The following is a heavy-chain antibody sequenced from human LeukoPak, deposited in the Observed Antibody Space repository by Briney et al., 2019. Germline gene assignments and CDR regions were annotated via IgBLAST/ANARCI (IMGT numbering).Heavy chain of an antibody. CDR1: GGTFSSYA. V-gene: IGHV1-69*13. J-gene: IGHJ3*02. CDR3: ARGVRAVADAFDI. Sequence: SVKVSCKTSGGTFSSYAISWVRQAPGQGLEWMGGTIPMFDTANYAHKFQGRVTITADESTSTTYMELSSLRSEDTAVYNCARGVRAVADAFDIWGQGTMVTVSS. D-gene: IGHD2-15*01. CDR2: TIPMFDTA.